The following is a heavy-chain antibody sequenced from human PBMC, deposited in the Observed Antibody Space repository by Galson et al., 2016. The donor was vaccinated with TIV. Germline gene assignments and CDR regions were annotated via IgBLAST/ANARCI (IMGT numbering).Heavy chain of an antibody. CDR3: TTLYPQANSNGE. Sequence: SLRLSCAASGFTFSDAWMIWVRQAPGKGLEWIGRIKSRHAGGTADYGAPVKGRFTISRADPNNMLYLQMNSLKTEDTAVYYCTTLYPQANSNGEWGQGTLVTVSS. D-gene: IGHD2-8*01. CDR2: IKSRHAGGTA. CDR1: GFTFSDAW. J-gene: IGHJ4*02. V-gene: IGHV3-15*01.